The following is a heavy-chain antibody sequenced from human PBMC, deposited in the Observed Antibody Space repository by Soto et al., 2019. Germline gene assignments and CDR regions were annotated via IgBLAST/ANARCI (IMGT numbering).Heavy chain of an antibody. Sequence: PSETLSLTCAVYGGSFSGYYWSWIRQPPGKGLEWIGEINHSDSYTNYSPSFQGHVTISADKSISTAYLQWSSLKASDTAMYYCARLPSYSSSPWLDPWGQGTLVTVSS. J-gene: IGHJ5*02. CDR1: GGSFSGYY. D-gene: IGHD6-6*01. CDR2: INHSDSYT. CDR3: ARLPSYSSSPWLDP. V-gene: IGHV4-34*01.